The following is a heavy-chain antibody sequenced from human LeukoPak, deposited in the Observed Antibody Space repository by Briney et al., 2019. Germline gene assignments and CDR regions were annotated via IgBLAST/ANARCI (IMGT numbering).Heavy chain of an antibody. D-gene: IGHD5-12*01. CDR1: GYTFTGYY. Sequence: AASVKVSCKASGYTFTGYYMHWVRQAPGQGLEWMGWINPNSGGTNYVQKFQGRVTMTRDTSISTAYMELSRLRSDDTAVYYCAIIVATIGPFDYWGQGTLVTVSS. J-gene: IGHJ4*02. V-gene: IGHV1-2*02. CDR3: AIIVATIGPFDY. CDR2: INPNSGGT.